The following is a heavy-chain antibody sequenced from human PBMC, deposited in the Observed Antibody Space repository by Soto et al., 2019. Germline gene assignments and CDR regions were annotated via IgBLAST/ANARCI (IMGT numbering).Heavy chain of an antibody. J-gene: IGHJ5*02. D-gene: IGHD2-21*02. CDR2: INPSGGST. Sequence: ASVKVSCKASGYTFTSYYMRWVRQAPGQGLEWMGIINPSGGSTSYAQKFQGRVTMTRDTSTSTVYMELSSLRSEDTAVYYCARDRGEYCGGDCYSGWFDPWGQGTLVTVSS. CDR3: ARDRGEYCGGDCYSGWFDP. V-gene: IGHV1-46*01. CDR1: GYTFTSYY.